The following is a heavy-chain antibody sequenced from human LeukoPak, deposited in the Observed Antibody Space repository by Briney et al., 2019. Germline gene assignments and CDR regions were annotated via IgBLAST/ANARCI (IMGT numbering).Heavy chain of an antibody. D-gene: IGHD2-15*01. CDR3: ARGYCSGGSCYRPRYDAFDI. J-gene: IGHJ3*02. V-gene: IGHV4-38-2*01. Sequence: SETLSLTCGVSGYFISSGYYWGWIRQPPGKGLEWIGSIYHSGSTYYNPSLKSRVTISVDTSKNQFSLKLSSVTAADTAVYYCARGYCSGGSCYRPRYDAFDIWGQGTMVTVSS. CDR2: IYHSGST. CDR1: GYFISSGYY.